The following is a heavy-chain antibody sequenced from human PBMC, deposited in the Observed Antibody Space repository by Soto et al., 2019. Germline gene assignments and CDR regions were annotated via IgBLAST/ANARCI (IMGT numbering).Heavy chain of an antibody. CDR3: ARDASGWPPLDY. D-gene: IGHD6-19*01. CDR2: ITTYNGNA. Sequence: ASVKVSCKASGYTFTRYGISWVRQAPGQGLEWMGWITTYNGNAKYAQNVQGRVTMTTDTSTSTAYLELRSLESDDTAVYYCARDASGWPPLDYWGQGTLVTV. J-gene: IGHJ4*02. CDR1: GYTFTRYG. V-gene: IGHV1-18*01.